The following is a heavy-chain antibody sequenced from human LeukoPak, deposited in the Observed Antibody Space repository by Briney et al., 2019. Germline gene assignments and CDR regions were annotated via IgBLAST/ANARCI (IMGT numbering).Heavy chain of an antibody. J-gene: IGHJ4*02. CDR2: IYNDFST. Sequence: GGSLRLSCAASGFTVSSNYMTWVRQAPGKGLEWVSIIYNDFSTYYADSVKGRFTISRDNSKNTLYLQMNSLRAEDTAVYYCARETVTDPSGMGYWGQGTLVTVSS. CDR3: ARETVTDPSGMGY. CDR1: GFTVSSNY. V-gene: IGHV3-66*01. D-gene: IGHD1-14*01.